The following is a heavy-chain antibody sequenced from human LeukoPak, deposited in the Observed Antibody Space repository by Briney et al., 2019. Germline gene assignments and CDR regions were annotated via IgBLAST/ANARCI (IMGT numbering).Heavy chain of an antibody. D-gene: IGHD3-10*01. CDR3: AKDNTVRGVHSLDY. J-gene: IGHJ4*02. CDR1: GFSFSGHW. V-gene: IGHV3-74*01. Sequence: GGSLRLSCAASGFSFSGHWMHWARQLPGKGLVWVSRISPTGSTTSYADSVKGRFTVSRDNAKNTLYLQVNNLRAEDTAVYYCAKDNTVRGVHSLDYWGQGTLVTVSS. CDR2: ISPTGSTT.